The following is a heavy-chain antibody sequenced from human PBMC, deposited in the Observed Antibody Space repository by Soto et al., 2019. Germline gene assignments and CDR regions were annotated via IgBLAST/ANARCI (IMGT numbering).Heavy chain of an antibody. Sequence: GGSLRRSGAACGCTLSRYWMHWFRQAPGKGLVWVSRINSDGSSTSYADSVKGRFTISRDNDKNTLYLQMNSLRAEDTAVYYCARGHNSNDFWSGYYTQAPDYSGQGTLVTVSS. D-gene: IGHD3-3*01. J-gene: IGHJ4*02. CDR2: INSDGSST. CDR3: ARGHNSNDFWSGYYTQAPDY. CDR1: GCTLSRYW. V-gene: IGHV3-74*01.